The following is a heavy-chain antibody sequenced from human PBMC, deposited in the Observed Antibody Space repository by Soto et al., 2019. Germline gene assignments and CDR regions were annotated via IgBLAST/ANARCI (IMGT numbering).Heavy chain of an antibody. Sequence: GGSLRLSCAASGFIFSDYAMNWVRQAPGKGLGWVSTISGSGGSRYYADSVRGRFTISRDNPQNTLYLQLNSLRSDDTAVYYCAKGGAFYYDLNWFDPWGEGTPVTVSS. CDR3: AKGGAFYYDLNWFDP. D-gene: IGHD3-22*01. V-gene: IGHV3-23*01. CDR2: ISGSGGSR. J-gene: IGHJ5*02. CDR1: GFIFSDYA.